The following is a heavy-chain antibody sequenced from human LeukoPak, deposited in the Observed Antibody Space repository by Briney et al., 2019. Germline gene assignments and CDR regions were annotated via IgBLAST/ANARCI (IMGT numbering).Heavy chain of an antibody. V-gene: IGHV4-59*08. J-gene: IGHJ4*02. CDR1: GGSISSYY. Sequence: SETLSLTYTVSGGSISSYYWSWIRQPPGKGLEWIGYIYYSGSTNYNPSLKSRVTISVDTPKNQFSLKLSSVTAADTAVYYCARHAYYYGSGSYSEFDYWGQGTLVTVSS. CDR3: ARHAYYYGSGSYSEFDY. D-gene: IGHD3-10*01. CDR2: IYYSGST.